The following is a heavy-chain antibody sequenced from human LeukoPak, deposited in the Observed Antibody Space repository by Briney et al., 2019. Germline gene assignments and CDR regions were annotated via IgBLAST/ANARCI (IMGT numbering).Heavy chain of an antibody. J-gene: IGHJ4*02. CDR2: IYPGDSDT. CDR1: GYSFTSYW. D-gene: IGHD5-18*01. CDR3: ARLVEIRGYSYGYFDY. Sequence: GESPKISCKGSGYSFTSYWIGWVRQMPGKGLEWMGIIYPGDSDTRYSPSFQGQVTISADKSISTAYLQWSSLKASDTAMYYCARLVEIRGYSYGYFDYWGQGTLVTVSS. V-gene: IGHV5-51*01.